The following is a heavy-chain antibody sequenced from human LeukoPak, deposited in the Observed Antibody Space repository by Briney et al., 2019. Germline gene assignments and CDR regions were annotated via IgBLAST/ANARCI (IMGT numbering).Heavy chain of an antibody. CDR2: VSYDGSTT. CDR3: AKETNIYYSGWFFNL. D-gene: IGHD1-26*01. V-gene: IGHV3-30*18. J-gene: IGHJ2*01. CDR1: GFTFSTYG. Sequence: GGSLRLSCVASGFTFSTYGMQWVRQAPGKGLEWVAVVSYDGSTTYYADSVKGRFTISRDNSKNTMYLEMNSLRAEDTAVYYCAKETNIYYSGWFFNLWGRGTLVTVSS.